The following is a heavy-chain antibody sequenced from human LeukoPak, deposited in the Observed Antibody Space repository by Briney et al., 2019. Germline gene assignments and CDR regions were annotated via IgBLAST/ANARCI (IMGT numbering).Heavy chain of an antibody. J-gene: IGHJ4*02. CDR3: AKPPVHGKYYFDY. CDR2: ISYDGSNK. D-gene: IGHD1-1*01. V-gene: IGHV3-30*18. Sequence: PGRSLRLSCAASGFTFSSYAMHWVRQAPGKGLEWVAVISYDGSNKYYADSVKGRFTISRDNSKNTLYLQMNSLRAEDTAVYYCAKPPVHGKYYFDYWGQGTLVTVSS. CDR1: GFTFSSYA.